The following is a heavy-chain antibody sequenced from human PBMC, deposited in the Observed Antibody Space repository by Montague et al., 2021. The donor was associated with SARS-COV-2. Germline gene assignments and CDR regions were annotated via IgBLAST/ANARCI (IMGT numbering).Heavy chain of an antibody. CDR2: IYWRDDK. J-gene: IGHJ4*02. D-gene: IGHD3-10*01. CDR3: AHRQFGSGAPPFDH. V-gene: IGHV2-5*01. CDR1: GFSLTTSGFS. Sequence: PALVKPTQTLTLTCTFSGFSLTTSGFSVGWIRQPPGKALEWLALIYWRDDKRYSPSLKSRLTITKDTSKNQVVLTLADMDSVDTATYYCAHRQFGSGAPPFDHWGQGVLVTVSS.